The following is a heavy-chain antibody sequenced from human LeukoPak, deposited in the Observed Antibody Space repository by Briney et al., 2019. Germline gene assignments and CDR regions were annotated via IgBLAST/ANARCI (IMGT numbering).Heavy chain of an antibody. D-gene: IGHD7-27*01. V-gene: IGHV4-31*03. Sequence: PSETLSLTCTVSGGSFSSGGYYWGWIRQHPGKGLEWIGYIFYSGTTYYNPSLKSRVIISVDASKNQFSLRLSSVTAADTAVYYCARDLGGLGKIDYGGQGTLVTVSS. CDR2: IFYSGTT. J-gene: IGHJ4*02. CDR3: ARDLGGLGKIDY. CDR1: GGSFSSGGYY.